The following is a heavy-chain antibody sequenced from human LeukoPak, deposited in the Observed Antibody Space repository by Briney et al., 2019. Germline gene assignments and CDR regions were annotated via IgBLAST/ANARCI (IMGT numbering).Heavy chain of an antibody. J-gene: IGHJ3*01. CDR1: GGSFSGYY. Sequence: SETLSLTCAVYGGSFSGYYWSWIRQPPGKGLEWIGKINHSGSTNYNPSLKSRVTISVDTSKNQFSLKLSSVTAADTAVYYCARRFRTGGDLHHDAYDVWGQGTVVTVSS. V-gene: IGHV4-34*01. D-gene: IGHD3-16*01. CDR3: ARRFRTGGDLHHDAYDV. CDR2: INHSGST.